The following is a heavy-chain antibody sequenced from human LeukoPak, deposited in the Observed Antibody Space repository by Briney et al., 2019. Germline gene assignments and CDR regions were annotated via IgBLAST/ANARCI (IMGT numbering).Heavy chain of an antibody. CDR1: GYTFTSNG. CDR2: ISTYNGNT. Sequence: ASVKVSCKASGYTFTSNGISWVRQAPGQGLEWMGWISTYNGNTNYAQKLQGRVTMTTDTSTSTAYMELRSLRSDDTAVHYCAREFCSGSYSEFDYWGQGTLVTVSS. CDR3: AREFCSGSYSEFDY. J-gene: IGHJ4*02. D-gene: IGHD1-26*01. V-gene: IGHV1-18*01.